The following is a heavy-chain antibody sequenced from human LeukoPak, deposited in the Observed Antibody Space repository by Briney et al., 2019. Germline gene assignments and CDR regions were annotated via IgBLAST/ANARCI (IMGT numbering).Heavy chain of an antibody. CDR3: ARDRGIGYCSTKGHCLFDY. CDR1: GFTFSSYS. Sequence: AGGSLRLSCAASGFTFSSYSMNWVRQAPGKGLEWVSSISSSSSYIYYADSVKGRFTISRDNAKNSLYLQMNSLRAEDTAVYYCARDRGIGYCSTKGHCLFDYWGQGTLVTVSS. D-gene: IGHD2-2*01. V-gene: IGHV3-21*01. J-gene: IGHJ4*02. CDR2: ISSSSSYI.